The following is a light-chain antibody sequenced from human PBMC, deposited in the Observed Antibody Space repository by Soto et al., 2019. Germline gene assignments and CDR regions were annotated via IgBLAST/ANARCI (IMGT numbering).Light chain of an antibody. CDR2: GAS. CDR3: QYYGSSSL. J-gene: IGKJ4*01. CDR1: QIVSSSY. V-gene: IGKV3-20*01. Sequence: EIVLTQSPGTLSLSPGERATLSCRASQIVSSSYLAWYQQKPGQAPRLLIYGASSRATGIPDGFSGSGSGTDFTLTISRLEPEDLAVYYCQYYGSSSLFGVETTVQIK.